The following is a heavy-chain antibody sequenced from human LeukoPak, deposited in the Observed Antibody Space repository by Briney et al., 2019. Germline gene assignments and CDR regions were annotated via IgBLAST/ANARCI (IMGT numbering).Heavy chain of an antibody. CDR3: ARTAGRTFDY. CDR1: GYTFTSYF. CDR2: INPSGGST. D-gene: IGHD6-6*01. J-gene: IGHJ4*02. Sequence: ASVNVSCKASGYTFTSYFMHWVRQAPGQGLEWMGIINPSGGSTSYAQKFQGRVTMTRDTSTSTVYMELSSLGSEDTAVYYCARTAGRTFDYWGQGTLVTVSS. V-gene: IGHV1-46*01.